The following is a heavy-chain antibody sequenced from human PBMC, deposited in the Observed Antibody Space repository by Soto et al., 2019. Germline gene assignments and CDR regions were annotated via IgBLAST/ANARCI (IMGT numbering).Heavy chain of an antibody. Sequence: QVQLVQSGAEVKKPGASVKVSCKASGYTFASYAISWMRQAPGQGLEWMGRISAYNGNTNYAQKRQVRVTMTTDPSTSTAYMELRSLRSDATAVYYCARDPPPPDYWGQGTLVSVSS. J-gene: IGHJ4*02. CDR1: GYTFASYA. CDR2: ISAYNGNT. V-gene: IGHV1-18*01. CDR3: ARDPPPPDY.